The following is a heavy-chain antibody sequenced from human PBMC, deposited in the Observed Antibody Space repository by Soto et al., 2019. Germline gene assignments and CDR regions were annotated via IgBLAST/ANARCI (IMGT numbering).Heavy chain of an antibody. CDR2: IYYSGTT. CDR1: GYSISSSNW. D-gene: IGHD1-26*01. J-gene: IGHJ4*02. Sequence: QVQLQESGPGLVKPSDTLSLTCAVSGYSISSSNWWGWIRQPPGKGLEWIGYIYYSGTTYYNPSLKSRLTLSVDTSKNQFSLKLTSVTAVDTAVYYCARREVQGPIDYWGQGTLVPVSS. CDR3: ARREVQGPIDY. V-gene: IGHV4-28*01.